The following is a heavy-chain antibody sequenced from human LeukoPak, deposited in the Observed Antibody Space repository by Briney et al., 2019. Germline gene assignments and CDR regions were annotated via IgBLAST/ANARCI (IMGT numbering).Heavy chain of an antibody. V-gene: IGHV3-23*01. Sequence: GGSLRLSCAASGFTVSSNYMSWVRQAPGKGLEWVSAISGSGGSTYYADSVKGRFTISRDNSKNTLYLQMNSLRAEDTAVYYCAKEDGSGTGGFDYWGQGTLVTVSS. CDR1: GFTVSSNY. D-gene: IGHD3-10*01. J-gene: IGHJ4*02. CDR3: AKEDGSGTGGFDY. CDR2: ISGSGGST.